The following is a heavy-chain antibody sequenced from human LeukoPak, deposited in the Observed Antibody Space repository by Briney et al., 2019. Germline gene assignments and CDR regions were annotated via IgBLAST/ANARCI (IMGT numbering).Heavy chain of an antibody. Sequence: PSETLRLSCTVSGGSISSYYWSWIRQPPGKGLEWIGYIYYSGSTNYNPSLKSRVTISVDTSKNQFPLKLSSVTAADTAVYYCARATRGYSFGPLHYWGQGPVDTVSS. CDR1: GGSISSYY. J-gene: IGHJ4*02. CDR3: ARATRGYSFGPLHY. V-gene: IGHV4-59*01. D-gene: IGHD5-18*01. CDR2: IYYSGST.